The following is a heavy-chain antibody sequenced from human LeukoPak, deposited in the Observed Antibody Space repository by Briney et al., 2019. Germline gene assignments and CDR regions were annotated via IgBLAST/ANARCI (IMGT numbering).Heavy chain of an antibody. Sequence: ASVKVSCKASGYTSASYGISWVRQAPGQGLEWMGWISAYNGNTNYAQKFQGRLTMTTDTSTSTAYMELKSLRSNDTAVYYCAKCVSAYWSENWSQGTLVTVS. CDR2: ISAYNGNT. J-gene: IGHJ4*02. CDR1: GYTSASYG. D-gene: IGHD3-3*01. V-gene: IGHV1-18*01. CDR3: AKCVSAYWSEN.